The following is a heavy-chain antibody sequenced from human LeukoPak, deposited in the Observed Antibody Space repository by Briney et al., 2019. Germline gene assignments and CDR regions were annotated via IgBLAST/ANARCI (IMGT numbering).Heavy chain of an antibody. J-gene: IGHJ4*02. Sequence: PGGSLRLSCAASGFIFGGYAMPWVRQAPGKGLQWLAVISYDGGKTYYADSVEGRFTISRDNSKSTVYLEINSLRSEDTAIYYCARGFNDFWSGSQLGYWGQGTLVTVSS. V-gene: IGHV3-30-3*01. CDR3: ARGFNDFWSGSQLGY. CDR1: GFIFGGYA. CDR2: ISYDGGKT. D-gene: IGHD3-3*01.